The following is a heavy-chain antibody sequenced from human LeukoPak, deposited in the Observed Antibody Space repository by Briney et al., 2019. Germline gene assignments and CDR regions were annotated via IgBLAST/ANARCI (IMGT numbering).Heavy chain of an antibody. D-gene: IGHD3-22*01. Sequence: SETLSLTCTVSGGSIIGITYYWRWIRQPQGKGLDWIGIINYSGNIYYNQSLRSRVTISVDTSKNQFSLNLNSMSESDTAVYYCARGYDYWGQGTLVTVSS. CDR1: GGSIIGITYY. J-gene: IGHJ4*02. CDR3: ARGYDY. CDR2: INYSGNI. V-gene: IGHV4-39*01.